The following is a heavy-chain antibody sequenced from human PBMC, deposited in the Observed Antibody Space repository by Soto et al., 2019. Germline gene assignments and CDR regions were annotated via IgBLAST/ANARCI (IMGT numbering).Heavy chain of an antibody. CDR2: INHSGST. CDR3: ARNTAINTYYFDY. Sequence: SETLSLTCAVYGVSFSGYYWSWIRQPPGKGLEWIGEINHSGSTNYNPSLKSRVTISVDTSKNQFSLKLSSVTAADTAVYYCARNTAINTYYFDYWGQGTLVTVSS. D-gene: IGHD5-18*01. V-gene: IGHV4-34*01. J-gene: IGHJ4*02. CDR1: GVSFSGYY.